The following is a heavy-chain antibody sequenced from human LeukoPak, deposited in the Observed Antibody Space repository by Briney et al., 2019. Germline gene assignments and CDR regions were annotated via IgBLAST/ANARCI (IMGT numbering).Heavy chain of an antibody. CDR3: ARPLDYGDSNVDY. Sequence: GGSLRLSCAGSGFTFSSYAMHWVRQAPGKGLEWVAVISYDGSNKYYADSVKGRFTISRDNSKNTLYLQMNSLRAEDTAVYYCARPLDYGDSNVDYWGQGTLVTVSS. J-gene: IGHJ4*02. V-gene: IGHV3-30-3*01. D-gene: IGHD4-17*01. CDR1: GFTFSSYA. CDR2: ISYDGSNK.